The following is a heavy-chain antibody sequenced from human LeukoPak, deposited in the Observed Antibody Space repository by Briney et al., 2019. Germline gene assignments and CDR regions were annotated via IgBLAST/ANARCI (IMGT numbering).Heavy chain of an antibody. Sequence: GGSLRLSCAASGFTFSSYWMHWVRQAPGKGLEWVSTISGNGDYTYYADSVKGRFTISRDNSKNTLYLQMNSLRADDTAVYYCAKRGIAAAASFDYWGQGTPVSVSS. CDR1: GFTFSSYW. J-gene: IGHJ4*02. CDR2: ISGNGDYT. CDR3: AKRGIAAAASFDY. D-gene: IGHD6-13*01. V-gene: IGHV3-23*01.